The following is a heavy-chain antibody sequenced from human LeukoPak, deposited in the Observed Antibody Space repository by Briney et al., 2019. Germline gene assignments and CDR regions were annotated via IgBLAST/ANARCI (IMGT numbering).Heavy chain of an antibody. D-gene: IGHD6-19*01. CDR1: GGSISSSSYY. CDR2: IYYSGST. J-gene: IGHJ4*02. V-gene: IGHV4-39*07. Sequence: PSGTLSLTCTVSGGSISSSSYYWGWIRQPPGKGLKWIGSIYYSGSTYYNPSLKSRVTISVDTSKNQFSLKLSSVTAADTAVYYCARDRGYSSGWSEFDYWGQGTLVTVSS. CDR3: ARDRGYSSGWSEFDY.